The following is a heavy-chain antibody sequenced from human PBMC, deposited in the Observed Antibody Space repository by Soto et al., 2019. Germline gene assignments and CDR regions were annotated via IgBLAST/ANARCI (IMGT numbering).Heavy chain of an antibody. CDR3: ARVIVVVPAATPNWFDP. CDR1: GGSISSGGYY. D-gene: IGHD2-2*02. CDR2: IYYSGST. Sequence: QVQLQESGPGLVKPSQTLSLTCTVSGGSISSGGYYWSWIRQHPGKGLEWIGYIYYSGSTYYNPSLKSRVTISVDTSKNQFSLKLSSVTAADTAVYYCARVIVVVPAATPNWFDPWGQGTLVTVSS. J-gene: IGHJ5*02. V-gene: IGHV4-31*03.